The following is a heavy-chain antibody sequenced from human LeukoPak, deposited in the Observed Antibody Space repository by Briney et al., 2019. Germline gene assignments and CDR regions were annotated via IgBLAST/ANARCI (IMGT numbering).Heavy chain of an antibody. D-gene: IGHD3-10*01. V-gene: IGHV3-30*04. CDR3: ARVLGGSGSYSYFDY. CDR2: ISYDGSNK. Sequence: GGSLRLSCAASGFTFSNNAMHWVRQAPGKGLEWVAVISYDGSNKYYADSVKGRFTISRDNAKNSLFLQMNSLRAEDTAVYYCARVLGGSGSYSYFDYWGQGTLVTVSS. J-gene: IGHJ4*02. CDR1: GFTFSNNA.